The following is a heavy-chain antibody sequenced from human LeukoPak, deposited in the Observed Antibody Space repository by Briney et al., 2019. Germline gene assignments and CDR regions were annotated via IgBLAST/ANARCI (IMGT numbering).Heavy chain of an antibody. CDR2: IRSSSSTI. V-gene: IGHV3-48*02. Sequence: GGSLRLSCAASGFTFSRYEMNWVRQAPGKGLEWVSYIRSSSSTIYHADSVKGRFTISRDNAKNSLYLQMNSLRDEDTAVYYCARSYSFDYWGQGTLVTVSS. J-gene: IGHJ4*02. D-gene: IGHD2-21*01. CDR3: ARSYSFDY. CDR1: GFTFSRYE.